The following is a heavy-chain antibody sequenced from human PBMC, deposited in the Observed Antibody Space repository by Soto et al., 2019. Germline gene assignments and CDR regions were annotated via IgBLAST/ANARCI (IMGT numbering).Heavy chain of an antibody. J-gene: IGHJ4*02. CDR1: GFTVSSKY. CDR3: AKISIAAAGHYYFDY. CDR2: IQSGGPT. D-gene: IGHD6-13*01. Sequence: GGSLRLSCAASGFTVSSKYMSWVRQAPGKGLEWVSLIQSGGPTYYADSVKGRFTISRDNAKNSLYLQMSSLRAEDTALYYCAKISIAAAGHYYFDYWGQGTLVTVSS. V-gene: IGHV3-53*05.